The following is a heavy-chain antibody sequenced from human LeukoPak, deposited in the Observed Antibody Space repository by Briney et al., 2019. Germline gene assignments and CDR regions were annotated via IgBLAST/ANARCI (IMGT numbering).Heavy chain of an antibody. V-gene: IGHV4-34*01. Sequence: SETLSLTCAVYGGSFSGYYWSWIRQPPGKGLEWIGEINHSGGTNYNPSLKSRVTISVDTSKNQFSLKLSSVTAADTAVYYYARGMDWYYMDVWGKGTTVTVSS. CDR1: GGSFSGYY. CDR3: ARGMDWYYMDV. J-gene: IGHJ6*03. CDR2: INHSGGT. D-gene: IGHD2-2*03.